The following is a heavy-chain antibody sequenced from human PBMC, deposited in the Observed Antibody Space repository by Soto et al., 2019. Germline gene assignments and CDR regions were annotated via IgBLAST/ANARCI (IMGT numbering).Heavy chain of an antibody. J-gene: IGHJ6*02. Sequence: GGSLRLSCAASGFTFSSYGMHWVRQAPGKGLEWVAVIWYDGSNKYYADSLKGRFTISRDNSKNTLYLQMNSLRAEDTAVYYCARDRRGSGSVPRYYYYGMDVWGQGTTVTVSS. CDR2: IWYDGSNK. CDR1: GFTFSSYG. CDR3: ARDRRGSGSVPRYYYYGMDV. V-gene: IGHV3-33*01. D-gene: IGHD6-19*01.